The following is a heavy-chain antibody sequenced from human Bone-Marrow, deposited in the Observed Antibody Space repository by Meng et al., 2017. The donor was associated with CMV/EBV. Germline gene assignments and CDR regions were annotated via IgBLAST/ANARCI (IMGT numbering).Heavy chain of an antibody. CDR1: GAAILSGNYY. V-gene: IGHV4-61*01. Sequence: ESLKISCTVSGAAILSGNYYWSWIRQPPGKGLEWMGYVYFTGTSTYNPSLKSRVTISIDTSENQFSLKVSSVTAADTAVYYCARGDAISGSDYYGLDFWGQGTTVTVSS. D-gene: IGHD1-26*01. J-gene: IGHJ6*02. CDR2: VYFTGTS. CDR3: ARGDAISGSDYYGLDF.